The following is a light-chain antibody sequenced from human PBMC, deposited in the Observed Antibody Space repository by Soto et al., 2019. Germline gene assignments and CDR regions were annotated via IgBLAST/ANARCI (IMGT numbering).Light chain of an antibody. J-gene: IGKJ2*01. Sequence: EIVMTQSPATLSVSPGERATLSCRASQSVSSNLAWYQQKPHQAPRLPIHGASTRATGIPGRFRGSGCGTEFTLTISSLPSEDFAVYYCQQYNNWPRTFGQGTKLEIK. CDR1: QSVSSN. CDR3: QQYNNWPRT. V-gene: IGKV3-15*01. CDR2: GAS.